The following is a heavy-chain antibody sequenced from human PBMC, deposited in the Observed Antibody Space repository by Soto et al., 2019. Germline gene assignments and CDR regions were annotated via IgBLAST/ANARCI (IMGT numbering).Heavy chain of an antibody. V-gene: IGHV3-11*01. D-gene: IGHD6-19*01. CDR2: ISSSGSTI. J-gene: IGHJ4*02. Sequence: GGSLRLSCAASGFTFSDYYMSWIRQAPGKGLEWVSYISSSGSTIYYADSVKGRFTISRDNAKNSLYLQMNSLRAEDTAVYYCARDMRSLGAVAGTSRPKIFDYWGQGTLVTVSS. CDR1: GFTFSDYY. CDR3: ARDMRSLGAVAGTSRPKIFDY.